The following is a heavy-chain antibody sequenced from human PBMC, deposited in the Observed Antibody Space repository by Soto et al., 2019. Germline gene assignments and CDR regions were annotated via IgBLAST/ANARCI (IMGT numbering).Heavy chain of an antibody. CDR2: ISSSSSYI. D-gene: IGHD4-17*01. Sequence: GGSLRLSCAASGFTFSSYSMNWVRQAPGKGLEWVSSISSSSSYIYYADSVKGRFTISRDNAKNSLYLQMNSLRAEDTAVYYCARDPGYGDFHDYWGKGTLVTVSS. J-gene: IGHJ4*02. CDR1: GFTFSSYS. CDR3: ARDPGYGDFHDY. V-gene: IGHV3-21*01.